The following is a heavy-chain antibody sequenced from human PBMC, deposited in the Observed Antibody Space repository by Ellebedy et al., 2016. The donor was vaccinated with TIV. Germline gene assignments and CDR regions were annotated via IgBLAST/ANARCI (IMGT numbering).Heavy chain of an antibody. J-gene: IGHJ5*02. Sequence: SETLSLTCTVSGGSMSSYYWSWIRQSPGKGLEEIGYIYYTGTTNYNPSLKSRVTISVDTSKNHFSLKLNSVTAADTAVYYCARDRDSTGYYSPWGQGILVTVSS. CDR3: ARDRDSTGYYSP. CDR2: IYYTGTT. V-gene: IGHV4-59*01. CDR1: GGSMSSYY. D-gene: IGHD3-22*01.